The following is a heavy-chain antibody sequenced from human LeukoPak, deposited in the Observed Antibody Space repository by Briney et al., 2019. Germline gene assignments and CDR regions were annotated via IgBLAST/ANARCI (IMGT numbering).Heavy chain of an antibody. CDR1: GFTFDDYA. D-gene: IGHD3-16*02. J-gene: IGHJ4*02. CDR2: ISWNSGSI. CDR3: AKDIAGYLLSLPDY. V-gene: IGHV3-9*01. Sequence: GRSLRLSCAASGFTFDDYAMHWVRQAPGKGLEWVSGISWNSGSIGYADSVKGRFTISRDNAKNSLYLQMNSLRAEDTALYYCAKDIAGYLLSLPDYWGQGTLVTVSS.